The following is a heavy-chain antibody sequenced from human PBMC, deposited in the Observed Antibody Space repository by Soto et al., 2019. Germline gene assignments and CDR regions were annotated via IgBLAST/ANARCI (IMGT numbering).Heavy chain of an antibody. CDR2: IDYSGST. D-gene: IGHD6-13*01. J-gene: IGHJ4*02. CDR3: ARDVLAAAGPSSYYFDY. V-gene: IGHV4-30-4*01. CDR1: GGSSSSGDYY. Sequence: SETLSLTCTVSGGSSSSGDYYWSWIRQPPGKGLEWMGYIDYSGSTYYNPSLKSRVTISVDTSKNPFSLKLSSVTAADTAVYYCARDVLAAAGPSSYYFDYWGQGTLVTVSS.